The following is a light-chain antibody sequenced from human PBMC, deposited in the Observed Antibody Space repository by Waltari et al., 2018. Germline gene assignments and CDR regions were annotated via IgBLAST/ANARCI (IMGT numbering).Light chain of an antibody. CDR1: SSKIGNNY. J-gene: IGLJ7*01. CDR3: GTWDSSLSGAV. V-gene: IGLV1-51*02. Sequence: QSVLPRPPSVSAAPGQRVTIPCSGGSSKIGNNYVSWYRQFPGTAPKLLIYEDSERPSGIPGRFSGSKSGTSATLDITGLQAGDEADYYCGTWDSSLSGAVFGGGTHLTVL. CDR2: EDS.